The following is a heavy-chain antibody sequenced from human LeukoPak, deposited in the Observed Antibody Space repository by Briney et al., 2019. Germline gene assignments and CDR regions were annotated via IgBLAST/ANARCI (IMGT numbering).Heavy chain of an antibody. CDR3: ARPGCSYGDCYSSADH. D-gene: IGHD2-21*02. Sequence: ASVKVSCKASGYIFTRYAIGWARQAPGQGLEWMGWISGYNGNTNYPQKFQDRVTMTTDTSTSTAYMELRSLRSDDTALYYCARPGCSYGDCYSSADHWGQGTLVTVSS. V-gene: IGHV1-18*01. J-gene: IGHJ5*02. CDR2: ISGYNGNT. CDR1: GYIFTRYA.